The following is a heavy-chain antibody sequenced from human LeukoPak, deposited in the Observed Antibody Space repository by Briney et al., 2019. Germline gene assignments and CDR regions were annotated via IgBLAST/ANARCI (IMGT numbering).Heavy chain of an antibody. Sequence: GASVKLPCKASGYTGTSYGISWVRQPPGQGLERMGWISAYNGNTNYAQKLQGRVTMTTDTSTSTAYMELRSLRSDDTAVYYCARSESYSNYGYDAFDIWGQGTMVTVSS. CDR3: ARSESYSNYGYDAFDI. CDR2: ISAYNGNT. D-gene: IGHD4-11*01. CDR1: GYTGTSYG. V-gene: IGHV1-18*01. J-gene: IGHJ3*02.